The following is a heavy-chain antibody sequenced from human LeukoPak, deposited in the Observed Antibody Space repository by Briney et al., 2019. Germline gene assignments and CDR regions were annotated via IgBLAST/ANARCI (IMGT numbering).Heavy chain of an antibody. Sequence: GGSLRLSCAASGFTFSSYGMHWVRQAPGKGLEWVAFIRYDGSNKYYADSVKGRFTISRDNSKNTLYLQMNSLRAEDTAVYYCAKDLKPTTVTTIWFDPWGQGTLVTVSS. J-gene: IGHJ5*02. CDR1: GFTFSSYG. D-gene: IGHD4-17*01. V-gene: IGHV3-30*02. CDR3: AKDLKPTTVTTIWFDP. CDR2: IRYDGSNK.